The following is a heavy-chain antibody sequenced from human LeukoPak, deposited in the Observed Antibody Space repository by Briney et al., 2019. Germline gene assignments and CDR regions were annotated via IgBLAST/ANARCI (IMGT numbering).Heavy chain of an antibody. D-gene: IGHD3-10*01. V-gene: IGHV1-8*01. Sequence: ASVKVSCKASGYTFTSYDINWLRQATGQGLEWMGWMNPNSGNTGYAQKFQGRVTMTRNTSISTAYMELSSLRSEDTAVYYCARCMVRGQNWFDPWGQGTLVTVSS. CDR2: MNPNSGNT. CDR3: ARCMVRGQNWFDP. CDR1: GYTFTSYD. J-gene: IGHJ5*02.